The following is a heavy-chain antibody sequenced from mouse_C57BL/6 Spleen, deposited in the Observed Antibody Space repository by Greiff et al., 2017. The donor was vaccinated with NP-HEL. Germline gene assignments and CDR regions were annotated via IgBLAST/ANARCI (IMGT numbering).Heavy chain of an antibody. J-gene: IGHJ4*01. Sequence: EVQLVESEGGLVQPGSSMKLSCTASGFTFSDYYMAWVRQVPEKGLEWVANINYDGSSTYYLDSLKSRFIISRDNAKNILYLQMSSLKSEDTATYYCARYYGSSPYAMDYWGQGTSVTVSS. CDR2: INYDGSST. V-gene: IGHV5-16*01. CDR1: GFTFSDYY. D-gene: IGHD1-1*01. CDR3: ARYYGSSPYAMDY.